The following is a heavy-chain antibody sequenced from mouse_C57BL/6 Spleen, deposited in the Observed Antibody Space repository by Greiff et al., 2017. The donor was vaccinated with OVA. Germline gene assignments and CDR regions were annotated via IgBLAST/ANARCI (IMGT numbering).Heavy chain of an antibody. CDR1: GYTFTDYE. Sequence: QVQLKESGAELVRPGASVTLSCKASGYTFTDYEMHWVKQTPVHGLEWIGAIDPETGGTAYNQKFKGKAILTADKSSSTAYMELRSLTSEDSAVYYCTKGMGYYYAMDYWGQGTSVTVSS. V-gene: IGHV1-15*01. CDR2: IDPETGGT. J-gene: IGHJ4*01. CDR3: TKGMGYYYAMDY. D-gene: IGHD4-1*01.